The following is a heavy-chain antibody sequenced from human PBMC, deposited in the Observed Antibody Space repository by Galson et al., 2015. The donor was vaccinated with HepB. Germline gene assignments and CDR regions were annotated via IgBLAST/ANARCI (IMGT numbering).Heavy chain of an antibody. D-gene: IGHD3-10*01. CDR3: TKEPSGSGTYHSEY. Sequence: SLRLSCAASGFTFSSCTMTWVRQAPGKGLEWVSTISSGGSTKYADSVKGRFTVSRDNFKNTVFLQMNSLRAEDTAVYYCTKEPSGSGTYHSEYWGQGTLVTVPS. CDR2: ISSGGST. CDR1: GFTFSSCT. J-gene: IGHJ4*02. V-gene: IGHV3-23*01.